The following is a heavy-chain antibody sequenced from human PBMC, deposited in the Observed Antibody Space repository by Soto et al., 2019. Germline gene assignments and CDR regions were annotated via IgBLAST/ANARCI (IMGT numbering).Heavy chain of an antibody. D-gene: IGHD1-20*01. V-gene: IGHV3-23*01. CDR2: VSGSGGGT. CDR1: GFTFSSYT. J-gene: IGHJ4*02. Sequence: EVPLLESGGGLVQPGGSLRLSCAASGFTFSSYTMSCVRQAPGKGLEWISAVSGSGGGTYYADSVKGRFTISRDNSKVTLYLQMNNLRAEDTAVYYCAKPPDYNWNDYWGQGTLVTVSS. CDR3: AKPPDYNWNDY.